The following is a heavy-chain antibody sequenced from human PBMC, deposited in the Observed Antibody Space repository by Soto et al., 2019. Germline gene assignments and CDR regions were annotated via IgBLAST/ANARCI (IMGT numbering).Heavy chain of an antibody. D-gene: IGHD6-13*01. J-gene: IGHJ4*02. CDR3: APSSVIAAEFDY. CDR1: GYTFTSYA. V-gene: IGHV1-3*01. Sequence: GASVKVSCKASGYTFTSYAMHWVRQAPGQRLEWMGWINAGNGNTKYSQKFQGRVTITRDTSASTAYMELSSLRSEDTAVYYCAPSSVIAAEFDYWGQGTLVTVSS. CDR2: INAGNGNT.